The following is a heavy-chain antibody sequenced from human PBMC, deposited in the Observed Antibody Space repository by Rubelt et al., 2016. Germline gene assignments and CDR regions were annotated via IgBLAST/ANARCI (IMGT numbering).Heavy chain of an antibody. J-gene: IGHJ4*02. Sequence: QVQLVQSGAEVKKPGASVKVSCKASGYTFTSYGISWVRQAPGQGLEWMGWISAYNGNTNYAQKLQGRVTLTTERSTGTAYMGLRSLRSDDTAVYYCARDPRPVRGVIMTPTHWGQGTLVTVSS. CDR2: ISAYNGNT. D-gene: IGHD3-10*01. CDR3: ARDPRPVRGVIMTPTH. V-gene: IGHV1-18*01. CDR1: GYTFTSYG.